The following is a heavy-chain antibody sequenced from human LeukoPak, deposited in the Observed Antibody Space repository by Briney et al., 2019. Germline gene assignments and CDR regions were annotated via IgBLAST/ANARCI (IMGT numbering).Heavy chain of an antibody. Sequence: SETLSLTCAVSGDSIASTKWWSWVRQPPGKGLEWIGSIYYSGSTYYNPSLRSRVTISVDTSKNQFSLKLSSVTAADTAVYYCARQVEYYYDSSGYYYVYWFDPWGQGTLVTVSS. CDR1: GDSIASTKW. CDR2: IYYSGST. D-gene: IGHD3-22*01. CDR3: ARQVEYYYDSSGYYYVYWFDP. V-gene: IGHV4-39*01. J-gene: IGHJ5*02.